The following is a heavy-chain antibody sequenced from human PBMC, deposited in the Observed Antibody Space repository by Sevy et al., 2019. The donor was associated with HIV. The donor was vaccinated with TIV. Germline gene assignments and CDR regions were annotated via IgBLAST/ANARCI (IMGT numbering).Heavy chain of an antibody. Sequence: GESLKISCKGSGYSFTSYWIGWVRQMPGKGLEWMGIIYPGDSDTRYSPSFQGQVTISADKSISTAYLQWSGLKASDTAMYYCARSYYYGSGSYYKENWFDPWGQGTLVTVSS. CDR2: IYPGDSDT. J-gene: IGHJ5*02. V-gene: IGHV5-51*01. CDR1: GYSFTSYW. D-gene: IGHD3-10*01. CDR3: ARSYYYGSGSYYKENWFDP.